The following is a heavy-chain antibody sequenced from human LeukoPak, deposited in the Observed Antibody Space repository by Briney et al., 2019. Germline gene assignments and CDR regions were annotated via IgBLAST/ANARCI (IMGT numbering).Heavy chain of an antibody. Sequence: QPGRSLRLSCRASGFIFAGHAMTRVRQAPGKGLECVDFIRSKAYGGTTEYATSVKGRFIISRDDSESTVYLEMNSLKIEDSGVYYCSRGPILLWIHHGIYVWGQGTTVTVSS. CDR1: GFIFAGHA. CDR2: IRSKAYGGTT. D-gene: IGHD5-18*01. CDR3: SRGPILLWIHHGIYV. J-gene: IGHJ6*02. V-gene: IGHV3-49*04.